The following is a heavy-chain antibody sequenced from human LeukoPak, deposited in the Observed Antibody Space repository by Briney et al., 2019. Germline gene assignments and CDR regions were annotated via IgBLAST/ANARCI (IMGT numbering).Heavy chain of an antibody. CDR2: ISSSGSTI. CDR1: GFTFSDYY. Sequence: PGGSLRLSCAASGFTFSDYYMSWIRQAPGKGLEWVSYISSSGSTIYYAAPVKGRFTISRDNAKNSLYLQMNRLRAEDTAVYYCARVADYGDDAPDYWGQGTLDTVSS. J-gene: IGHJ4*02. V-gene: IGHV3-11*01. D-gene: IGHD4-17*01. CDR3: ARVADYGDDAPDY.